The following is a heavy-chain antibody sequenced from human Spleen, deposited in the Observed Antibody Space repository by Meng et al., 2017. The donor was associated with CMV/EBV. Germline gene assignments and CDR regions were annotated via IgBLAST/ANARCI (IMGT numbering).Heavy chain of an antibody. J-gene: IGHJ6*02. V-gene: IGHV3-11*04. CDR3: ARDPGDTIDYYYGMDV. Sequence: GGSLRLSCVAAGFTFSDYYMTWIRQAPGKGLEYVSFISSSGRLNYSADSVKGRFTISRDNAKNTLYLQMNSLRAEDTAVYYCARDPGDTIDYYYGMDVWGQGTTVTVSS. D-gene: IGHD5-18*01. CDR2: ISSSGRLN. CDR1: GFTFSDYY.